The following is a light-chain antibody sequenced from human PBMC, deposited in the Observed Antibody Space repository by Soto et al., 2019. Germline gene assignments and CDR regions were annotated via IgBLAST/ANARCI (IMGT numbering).Light chain of an antibody. CDR2: AAS. Sequence: EIVLTQSPGTLSLSPGERATLSCRASQSISSTYLAWYRQKPGQAPRLLIYAASSRATGIPDRFSGGGSGTDFTLTISRLEPEDFAVYYCQQYYASSWTFCQGTRVEIK. CDR1: QSISSTY. J-gene: IGKJ1*01. V-gene: IGKV3-20*01. CDR3: QQYYASSWT.